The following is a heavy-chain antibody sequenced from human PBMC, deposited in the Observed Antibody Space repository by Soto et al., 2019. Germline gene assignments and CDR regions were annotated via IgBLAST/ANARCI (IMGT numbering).Heavy chain of an antibody. D-gene: IGHD3-10*01. V-gene: IGHV1-58*01. CDR3: AAPPYYSGAGHYFYYGKDS. Sequence: SVKVSCKASGFTFTNSAVQWVRQARGQRLEWIGWIVVGSGNTNYAQKFQERVTFTRDMSTSTAYMELSSLRSEDTAVYYCAAPPYYSGAGHYFYYGKDSWGQWTTVTV. CDR2: IVVGSGNT. CDR1: GFTFTNSA. J-gene: IGHJ6*02.